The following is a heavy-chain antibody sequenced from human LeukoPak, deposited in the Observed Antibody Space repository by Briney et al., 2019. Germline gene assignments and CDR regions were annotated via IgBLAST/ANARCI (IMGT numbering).Heavy chain of an antibody. D-gene: IGHD2-2*02. J-gene: IGHJ3*02. CDR3: AREDCTSCYTRFPFDI. Sequence: PGGSLRLSCAASGFTFSSYSMNWVRQAPGKGLEWASSISSSSSYIYYADSEKGRFTISRDNAKNSLYLQMNSLRAEDTAVYYCAREDCTSCYTRFPFDIWGQGTMVTVSS. CDR2: ISSSSSYI. CDR1: GFTFSSYS. V-gene: IGHV3-21*01.